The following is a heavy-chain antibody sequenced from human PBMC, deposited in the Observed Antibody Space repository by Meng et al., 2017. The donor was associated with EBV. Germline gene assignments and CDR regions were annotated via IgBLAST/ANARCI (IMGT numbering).Heavy chain of an antibody. CDR2: IYWDDDK. Sequence: ITLKQSVPTLVQPTQTLPLTCTFPGFPLSTRGVGVGWIRQPPGKALEWLALIYWDDDKRYSPSLKSRLTITKDTSKNQVVLTMTNMDPVDAATYYCAHIIAARPFDYWGQGTLVTVSS. D-gene: IGHD6-6*01. CDR1: GFPLSTRGVG. V-gene: IGHV2-5*02. CDR3: AHIIAARPFDY. J-gene: IGHJ4*02.